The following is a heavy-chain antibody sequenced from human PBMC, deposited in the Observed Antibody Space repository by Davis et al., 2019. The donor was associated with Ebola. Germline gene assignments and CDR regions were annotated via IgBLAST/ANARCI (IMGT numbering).Heavy chain of an antibody. CDR1: GFTFRSYG. V-gene: IGHV3-30*18. CDR3: AKPIVGTYFDGFDI. CDR2: ISYDGSNK. J-gene: IGHJ3*02. D-gene: IGHD3-3*01. Sequence: GGSLRLSCAASGFTFRSYGMHWVRQAPGKGLEWVAVISYDGSNKYYADSVKGRFTISRDNSKNTLYLQMSSLRAEDTAVYYCAKPIVGTYFDGFDIWGQGTLVTVSS.